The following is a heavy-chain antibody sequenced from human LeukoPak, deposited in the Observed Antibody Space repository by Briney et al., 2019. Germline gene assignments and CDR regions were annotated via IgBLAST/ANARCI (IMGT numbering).Heavy chain of an antibody. CDR3: ARLAAAENWFGP. V-gene: IGHV1-18*01. J-gene: IGHJ5*02. Sequence: VASVKVSCKASGGTFSSYAISWVRQAPGQGLEWMGWISAYNGNTNYAQKLQGRVTMTTDTSTSTAYMELRSLRSDDTAVYYCARLAAAENWFGPWGQGTLVTVSS. CDR1: GGTFSSYA. CDR2: ISAYNGNT. D-gene: IGHD6-13*01.